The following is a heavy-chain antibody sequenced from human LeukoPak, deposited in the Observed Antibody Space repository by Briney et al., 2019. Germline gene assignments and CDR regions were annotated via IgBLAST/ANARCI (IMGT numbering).Heavy chain of an antibody. J-gene: IGHJ6*02. CDR3: ARGGWSGYSSSWYYYYYYGMDV. CDR2: MNPNSGNT. CDR1: GYTFTSYD. Sequence: WASVKVSCKASGYTFTSYDINWVRQATGQGLEWMGWMNPNSGNTGYAQKFQGRVTMTRNTSISTAYMELSSLRSEDTAVYYCARGGWSGYSSSWYYYYYYGMDVWGQGTTVTVSS. V-gene: IGHV1-8*01. D-gene: IGHD6-13*01.